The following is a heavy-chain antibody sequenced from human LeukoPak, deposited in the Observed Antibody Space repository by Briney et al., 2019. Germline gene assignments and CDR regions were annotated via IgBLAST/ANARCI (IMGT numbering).Heavy chain of an antibody. CDR1: GGSFSGYS. D-gene: IGHD6-6*01. Sequence: KPSETLSLTCAVYGGSFSGYSWSWFRQPPGKGLEWIGEINHSGSTNYNPSLKSRVTISVDTSKNQFSLKLSSVTAADTAVYYCARGSSIAARPGVYWGQGTLVTVSS. CDR2: INHSGST. CDR3: ARGSSIAARPGVY. J-gene: IGHJ4*02. V-gene: IGHV4-34*01.